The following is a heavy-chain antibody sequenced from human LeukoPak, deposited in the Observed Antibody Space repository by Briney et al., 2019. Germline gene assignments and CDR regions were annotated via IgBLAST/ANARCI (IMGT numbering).Heavy chain of an antibody. V-gene: IGHV3-74*01. D-gene: IGHD6-19*01. J-gene: IGHJ4*02. Sequence: GGSLRLSCAPSGFILSDYWFHWVRQTPGQGLVWVAAINRDGTGTSHADSVRGRFTVSRDNAKNTLYLQLNSLRADDTAVYYCARGLSYAVAYGDYWGQGTLVTVSS. CDR1: GFILSDYW. CDR2: INRDGTGT. CDR3: ARGLSYAVAYGDY.